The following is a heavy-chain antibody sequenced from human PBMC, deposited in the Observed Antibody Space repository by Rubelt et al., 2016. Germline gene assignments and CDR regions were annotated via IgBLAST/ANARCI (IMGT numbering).Heavy chain of an antibody. Sequence: QVQLVQSGAEVKKPGASVKVSCKASGYTFTSYGISWVRQAPGQGLEWMGWISAYNGNTNYAQKVTGRVTRTTDTSTSTAYRELRSLRSDDTAVYYWARDRIRIAARQGWYFDLWGRGTLVTVSS. CDR1: GYTFTSYG. J-gene: IGHJ2*01. V-gene: IGHV1-18*01. D-gene: IGHD6-6*01. CDR2: ISAYNGNT. CDR3: ARDRIRIAARQGWYFDL.